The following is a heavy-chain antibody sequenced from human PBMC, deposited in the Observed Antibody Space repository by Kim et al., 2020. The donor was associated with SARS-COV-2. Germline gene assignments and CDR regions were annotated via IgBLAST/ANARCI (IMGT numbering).Heavy chain of an antibody. V-gene: IGHV4-4*02. CDR1: GPSISSPYW. Sequence: SETLSLTCSVSGPSISSPYWWSWVRQPPGKGLEWIAKFYHTGSANYSPSLQSRVTISVDKSKNQFSLQLQFVTAADTAIYYCATDRGYRAFDIWGPGTKVIVSS. CDR3: ATDRGYRAFDI. J-gene: IGHJ3*02. CDR2: FYHTGSA. D-gene: IGHD3-10*01.